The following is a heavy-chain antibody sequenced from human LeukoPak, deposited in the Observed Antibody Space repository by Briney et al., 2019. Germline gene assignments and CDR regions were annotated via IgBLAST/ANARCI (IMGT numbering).Heavy chain of an antibody. CDR3: AREGGRGAAFDFDY. Sequence: ASVKISCKGSGYTFTNYGISWVRQAPGQGLEWMGGIIPIFGTANYAQKFQGRVTITADESTSTAYMELSSLRSEDTAVYYCAREGGRGAAFDFDYWGQGTLVTVSS. CDR2: IIPIFGTA. D-gene: IGHD1-26*01. V-gene: IGHV1-69*13. J-gene: IGHJ4*02. CDR1: GYTFTNYG.